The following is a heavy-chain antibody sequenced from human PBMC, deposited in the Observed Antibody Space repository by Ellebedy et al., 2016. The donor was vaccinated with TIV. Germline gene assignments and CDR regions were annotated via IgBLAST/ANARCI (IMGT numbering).Heavy chain of an antibody. V-gene: IGHV4-4*02. CDR2: IIHNGST. D-gene: IGHD3-10*01. CDR1: GGSISSSNW. CDR3: ARGIYGSGTIDY. J-gene: IGHJ4*02. Sequence: SETLSLTCAVSGGSISSSNWWSWVRRPPGKGLQWIGEIIHNGSTNYNPSLKSQITISVDTSKNQFSLKMSSVTAADTAVYYCARGIYGSGTIDYWGQGTLVTVSS.